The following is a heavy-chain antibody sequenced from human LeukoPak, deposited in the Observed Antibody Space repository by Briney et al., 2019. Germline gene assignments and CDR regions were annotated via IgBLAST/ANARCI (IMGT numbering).Heavy chain of an antibody. CDR3: ASRGVDYGDFVDY. J-gene: IGHJ4*02. D-gene: IGHD4-17*01. CDR1: VFTFSSYS. Sequence: PGWSLRLSCAASVFTFSSYSMNWVRQPPGKGLEWVSSISSSSSYIYYADSVKGRFTISRDNAKNSLYLQMNSLRAEDTAVYDCASRGVDYGDFVDYWGQGTLVTVSA. CDR2: ISSSSSYI. V-gene: IGHV3-21*01.